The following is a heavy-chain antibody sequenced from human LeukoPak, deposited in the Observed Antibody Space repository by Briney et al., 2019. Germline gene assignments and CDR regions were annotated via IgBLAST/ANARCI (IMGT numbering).Heavy chain of an antibody. Sequence: PGGSLRLSCAASGFTFDDYAMHWVRQAPGKGLEWVSLISWDGGSTYYADSVKGRFTISRDNSKNSLYLQMNSLRAEDTALYYCAKPPGPDYYYYMDVWGKGTTVTVSS. CDR2: ISWDGGST. J-gene: IGHJ6*03. V-gene: IGHV3-43D*03. CDR1: GFTFDDYA. CDR3: AKPPGPDYYYYMDV.